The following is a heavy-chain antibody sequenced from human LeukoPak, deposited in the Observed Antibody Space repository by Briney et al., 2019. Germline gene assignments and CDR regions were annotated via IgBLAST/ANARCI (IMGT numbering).Heavy chain of an antibody. J-gene: IGHJ4*02. CDR2: TYYRSKWYY. CDR3: ARDPVGGSTIFDY. CDR1: GDSVSSNSAA. D-gene: IGHD1-26*01. Sequence: SQTLSLTCATSGDSVSSNSAAWNWIRQSPSRGLEWLGRTYYRSKWYYDYAVAVKSRISINPDTSKNQFSLQLSSVTPEDTAVYYCARDPVGGSTIFDYWGQRTLVTVSS. V-gene: IGHV6-1*01.